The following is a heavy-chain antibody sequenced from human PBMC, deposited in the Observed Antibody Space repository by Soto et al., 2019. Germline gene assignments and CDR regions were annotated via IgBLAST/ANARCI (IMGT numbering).Heavy chain of an antibody. CDR2: IYWDDDK. Sequence: QITLKESGPTLVKPTQTLTLTCTFSGFSLSTSGVGVGWIRQPPGKALEWLALIYWDDDKRYSPSLKSRPTIPKDTSKTQVALTMTNMDPVDTATYYCAHRPSYCSGGSCYSGFDYWGQGTLVTVSS. CDR1: GFSLSTSGVG. D-gene: IGHD2-15*01. J-gene: IGHJ4*02. V-gene: IGHV2-5*02. CDR3: AHRPSYCSGGSCYSGFDY.